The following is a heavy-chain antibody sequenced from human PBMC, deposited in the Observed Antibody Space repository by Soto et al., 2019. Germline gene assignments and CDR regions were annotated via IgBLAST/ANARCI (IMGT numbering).Heavy chain of an antibody. D-gene: IGHD5-18*01. CDR1: GGSFSSNP. V-gene: IGHV1-69*01. Sequence: QVPLVQSGSEVKKPGSSVKVSCKASGGSFSSNPISWVRQAPGQGLEWMAGIIPIFATVHYAQKFQGRVTITADESTSTAYRELTTLRAEDTAVYFCARGGRGYSSAPRYYFDYWGQGTLVTVS. J-gene: IGHJ4*02. CDR3: ARGGRGYSSAPRYYFDY. CDR2: IIPIFATV.